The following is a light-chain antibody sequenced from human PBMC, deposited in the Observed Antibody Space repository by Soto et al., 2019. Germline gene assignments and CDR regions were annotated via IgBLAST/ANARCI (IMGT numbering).Light chain of an antibody. V-gene: IGKV1-17*01. CDR1: QGIRKD. J-gene: IGKJ5*01. Sequence: DIQMTQSPSSLSASVGDRVTITCRASQGIRKDLGWYQQKPGKAPKRLIYAASSLQSGVPSRFSGSGSGTEFTLTISSLQPEDFATYYCQQYNHWPPVTFGQGTRLEIK. CDR3: QQYNHWPPVT. CDR2: AAS.